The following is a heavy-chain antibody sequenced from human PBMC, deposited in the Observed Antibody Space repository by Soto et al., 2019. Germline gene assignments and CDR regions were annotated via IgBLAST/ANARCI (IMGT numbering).Heavy chain of an antibody. D-gene: IGHD3-22*01. CDR3: AKDRAVVDTRTSGGFDY. J-gene: IGHJ4*02. CDR2: ISGSGDDT. V-gene: IGHV3-23*01. CDR1: GFTFSNYD. Sequence: EVQLLESGGGLVQPGGSLGLSCVASGFTFSNYDMNWVRQAPGKGLEWVSYISGSGDDTDYADSVKGRFTISRDSSKNTLYLQMNSLRAEDTALYYCAKDRAVVDTRTSGGFDYWGQGTLVTVSS.